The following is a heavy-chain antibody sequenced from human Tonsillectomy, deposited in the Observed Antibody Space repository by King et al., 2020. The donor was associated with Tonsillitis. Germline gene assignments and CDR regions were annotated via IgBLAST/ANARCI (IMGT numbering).Heavy chain of an antibody. D-gene: IGHD3-10*01. CDR2: IHYSGST. CDR1: GGSISSYY. CDR3: AKHSGGNHDVFDI. V-gene: IGHV4-59*08. J-gene: IGHJ3*02. Sequence: QLQESGPGLVKSSETLSLTCTVSGGSISSYYWSWLRQPPGKGLEWIGYIHYSGSTNYNPSLKSRVTISVDTSKNQFSLKLSSVTAADTAVYYCAKHSGGNHDVFDIWGQGTVVTVS.